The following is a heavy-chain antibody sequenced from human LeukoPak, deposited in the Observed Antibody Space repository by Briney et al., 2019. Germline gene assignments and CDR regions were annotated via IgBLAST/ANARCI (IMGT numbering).Heavy chain of an antibody. CDR1: GGSISSYY. Sequence: SETLSLTCTVSGGSISSYYWSWIRQPPGKGLEWIGYIYYSGSTNYNPSLKSRVTISVDTSKNQFSLKLSSVTAADTAVHYCARVAAAGKNYYYYYYMDVWGKGTTVTISS. D-gene: IGHD6-13*01. CDR3: ARVAAAGKNYYYYYYMDV. J-gene: IGHJ6*03. V-gene: IGHV4-59*01. CDR2: IYYSGST.